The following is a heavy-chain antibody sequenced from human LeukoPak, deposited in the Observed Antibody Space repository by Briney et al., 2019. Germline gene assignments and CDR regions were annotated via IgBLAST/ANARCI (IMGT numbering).Heavy chain of an antibody. Sequence: GGSLRLSCAASGVTFSSDAMSWVRQAPGKGLEWVSTITGSGDSTDYADSVKGRFTISRDNAKNTLYLQMNSLRVEDTAVYYCARRTSYYFPYWGQGALVTVSS. CDR3: ARRTSYYFPY. J-gene: IGHJ4*02. D-gene: IGHD1/OR15-1a*01. CDR2: ITGSGDST. V-gene: IGHV3-23*01. CDR1: GVTFSSDA.